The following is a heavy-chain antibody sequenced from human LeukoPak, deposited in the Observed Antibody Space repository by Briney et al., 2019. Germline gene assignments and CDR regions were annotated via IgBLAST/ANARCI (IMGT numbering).Heavy chain of an antibody. Sequence: SETLSLTCAVSGYSISSGYYWGWIRQPPGKGLEWIGSIYHSGSTYYNPSLKSRVTISVDTPKNQFSLKLSSVTAADTAVYYCARIYSGKGEIDYWGQGTLVTVS. D-gene: IGHD1-26*01. CDR1: GYSISSGYY. V-gene: IGHV4-38-2*01. J-gene: IGHJ4*02. CDR2: IYHSGST. CDR3: ARIYSGKGEIDY.